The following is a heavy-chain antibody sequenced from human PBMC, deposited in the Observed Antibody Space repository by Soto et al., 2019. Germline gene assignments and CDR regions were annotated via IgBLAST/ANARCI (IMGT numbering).Heavy chain of an antibody. J-gene: IGHJ4*02. CDR3: GGGYSNSMADY. D-gene: IGHD6-13*01. Sequence: QVQLVESGGGVVQPGRSLRLSCSASGFTFRSYAMDWVRQAPGKGLEWVAVITYDGTNKYYADSVKGRFTISRDNSKNKLSLEMNSVIVNDTAVYFCGGGYSNSMADYWGQGTLVTVSS. CDR1: GFTFRSYA. V-gene: IGHV3-30*01. CDR2: ITYDGTNK.